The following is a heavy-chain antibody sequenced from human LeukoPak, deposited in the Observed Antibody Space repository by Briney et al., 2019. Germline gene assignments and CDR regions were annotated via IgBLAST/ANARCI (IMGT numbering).Heavy chain of an antibody. CDR3: AKDHPGSSSWSFDY. V-gene: IGHV3-23*01. CDR2: ISDSGGRT. J-gene: IGHJ4*02. Sequence: GGSLRLSCAASGFTFSSYGMSWVRQAPGKGLEWVSAISDSGGRTFYADSVKGRFTISRDNSKNTLYLQMNSLRAEDTAVYYCAKDHPGSSSWSFDYWGQGTLVTVSS. D-gene: IGHD6-13*01. CDR1: GFTFSSYG.